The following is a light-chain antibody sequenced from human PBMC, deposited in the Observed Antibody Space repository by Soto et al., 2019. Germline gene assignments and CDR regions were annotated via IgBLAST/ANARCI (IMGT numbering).Light chain of an antibody. J-gene: IGKJ4*01. CDR1: HDVSRN. V-gene: IGKV1-33*01. CDR2: DAS. Sequence: DIQMTPSPSSLSASVGDRVTIACQSSHDVSRNLNWFQQKPGEAPKLLSYDASDLERGVPSRFGACGSGTDFTFTISSLQPEDVATYYCQQYNSMLSFGGGTEIELK. CDR3: QQYNSMLS.